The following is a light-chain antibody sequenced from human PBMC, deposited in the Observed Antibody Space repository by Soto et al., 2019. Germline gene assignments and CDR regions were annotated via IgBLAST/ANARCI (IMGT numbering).Light chain of an antibody. J-gene: IGKJ4*01. Sequence: EGVLTQSPVTLSLSPGERATLSCRASQSVTSNYLAWYQHKPGQAPRLLIYGASSRATGIPDRFSGSGSGTDFTLTISRLDPEDFALYYCQQYGSSPGTFGGGTKVDIK. CDR1: QSVTSNY. V-gene: IGKV3-20*01. CDR2: GAS. CDR3: QQYGSSPGT.